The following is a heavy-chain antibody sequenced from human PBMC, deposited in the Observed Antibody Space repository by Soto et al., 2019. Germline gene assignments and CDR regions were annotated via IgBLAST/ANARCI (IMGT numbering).Heavy chain of an antibody. D-gene: IGHD3-22*01. V-gene: IGHV4-59*01. CDR1: GGSISSYY. J-gene: IGHJ5*02. Sequence: PSETLSLTCTVSGGSISSYYWSWIRQPPGKGLEWIGYIYYSGSTNYNPSLKSRVTISVDTSKNQFSLKLSSVTAADTAVYYCARLHYYDSSGYPHWFDPWGQGTLVTVSS. CDR3: ARLHYYDSSGYPHWFDP. CDR2: IYYSGST.